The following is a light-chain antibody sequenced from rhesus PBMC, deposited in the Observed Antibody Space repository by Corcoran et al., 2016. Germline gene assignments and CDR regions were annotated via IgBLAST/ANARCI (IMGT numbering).Light chain of an antibody. V-gene: IGKV1-32*02. CDR3: QQGYSNPFT. J-gene: IGKJ3*01. CDR2: YAN. CDR1: QGTLIY. Sequence: DIQMSQSPFFLPASVGDSVTITCRASQGTLIYVNWYHQKPGKAPKLLFYYANSLASRVPSRFRGSGSGTDFTLTISNLQTKDFATDGSQQGYSNPFTFGPGTKLDIK.